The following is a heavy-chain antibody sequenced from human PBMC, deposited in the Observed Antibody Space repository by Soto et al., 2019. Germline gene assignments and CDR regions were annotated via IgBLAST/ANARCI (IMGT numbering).Heavy chain of an antibody. CDR1: GGTFSSYA. D-gene: IGHD3-10*01. Sequence: QVQLVQSGAEVKKPGSSVKVSCKASGGTFSSYAISWVRQAPGQGLEWMGGIIPIFGTANYAQKFQGRVTITADKTTITDYRELSSLRSEATAEYYFAVWALKFGGAFDIWGQGTMGTVSS. CDR2: IIPIFGTA. CDR3: AVWALKFGGAFDI. V-gene: IGHV1-69*06. J-gene: IGHJ3*02.